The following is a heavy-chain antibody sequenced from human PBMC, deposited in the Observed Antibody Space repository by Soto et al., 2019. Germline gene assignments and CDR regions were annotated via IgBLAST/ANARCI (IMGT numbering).Heavy chain of an antibody. Sequence: SSETLSLTCAVYGGSFSGYYWSWIRQPPGKGLEWIGEINHSGSTNYNPSLKSRVTISVDTSKNQFSLKLSSVTAADTAVYYCARAIVGATDAFDIWGQGTMVTVSS. V-gene: IGHV4-34*01. CDR2: INHSGST. CDR3: ARAIVGATDAFDI. J-gene: IGHJ3*02. D-gene: IGHD1-26*01. CDR1: GGSFSGYY.